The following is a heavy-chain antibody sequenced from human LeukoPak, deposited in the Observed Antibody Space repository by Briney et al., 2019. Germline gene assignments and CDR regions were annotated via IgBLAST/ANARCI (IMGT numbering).Heavy chain of an antibody. D-gene: IGHD2-21*02. Sequence: PSETLSLTCAVYVGSFCVYYSSCICHPPEKGLECIGEINHSGSTNYNTPLKSRVTIPVDSSKNQFSLKLTSVTAADTAVYYCARQNFVVVTAIRIVGYWGHGILVTVSS. CDR3: ARQNFVVVTAIRIVGY. V-gene: IGHV4-34*01. CDR1: VGSFCVYY. J-gene: IGHJ4*03. CDR2: INHSGST.